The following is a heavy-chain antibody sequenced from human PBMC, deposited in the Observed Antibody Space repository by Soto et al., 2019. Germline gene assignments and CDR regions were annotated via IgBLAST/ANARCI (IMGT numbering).Heavy chain of an antibody. J-gene: IGHJ4*02. CDR1: GDSISSGGYY. D-gene: IGHD2-15*01. CDR3: ARGSTVAAILFDY. Sequence: QVQLQESRAGLVKPSQTLSLTCTVSGDSISSGGYYWSWIRQHPGKGLEWIGYIYYSGSTYYNPSLKSRVIISVDTSKNQFSLKLSSVTAADTAVYYCARGSTVAAILFDYWGQGTLVTVSS. CDR2: IYYSGST. V-gene: IGHV4-31*03.